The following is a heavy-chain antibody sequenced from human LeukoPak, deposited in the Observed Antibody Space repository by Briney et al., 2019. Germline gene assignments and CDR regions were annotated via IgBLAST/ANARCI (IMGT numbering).Heavy chain of an antibody. CDR2: IIPIFGTA. CDR3: AREEYSSGWYHYFDY. J-gene: IGHJ4*02. V-gene: IGHV1-69*13. Sequence: SVKVSCKASGGTFSSYAISWVRQAPGQGLEWMGGIIPIFGTANYAQKFQGRVTITADESTSTAYMELSSLRSEDTAVYYCAREEYSSGWYHYFDYWGQGTLVTVSS. CDR1: GGTFSSYA. D-gene: IGHD6-19*01.